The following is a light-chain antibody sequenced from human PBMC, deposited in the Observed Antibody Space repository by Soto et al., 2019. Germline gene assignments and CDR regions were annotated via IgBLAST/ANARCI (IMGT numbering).Light chain of an antibody. CDR3: QQSFIPTLT. Sequence: DIPMTQSPSSLSASVGDRVTITCRASQTIGDYLNWYQHRPGKAPKLLIYAASVLQDGVTSRFRGSGSGTDFTLTISRLQPEDFATYYCQQSFIPTLTVGGGTKVEI. V-gene: IGKV1-39*01. J-gene: IGKJ4*01. CDR2: AAS. CDR1: QTIGDY.